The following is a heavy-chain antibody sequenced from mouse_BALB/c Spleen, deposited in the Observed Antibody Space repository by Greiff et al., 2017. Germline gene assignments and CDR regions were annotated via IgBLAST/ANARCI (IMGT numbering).Heavy chain of an antibody. V-gene: IGHV1S81*02. CDR2: INPSNGGT. D-gene: IGHD4-1*01. J-gene: IGHJ3*01. CDR1: GYTFTSYY. CDR3: TRSPGTAY. Sequence: VQLQQSGAELVKPGASVKLSCKASGYTFTSYYMYWVKQRPGQGLEWIGEINPSNGGTNFNEKFKSKATLTVDKSSSTAYMQRSSLTSEDSAVYYCTRSPGTAYWGQGTLVTVSA.